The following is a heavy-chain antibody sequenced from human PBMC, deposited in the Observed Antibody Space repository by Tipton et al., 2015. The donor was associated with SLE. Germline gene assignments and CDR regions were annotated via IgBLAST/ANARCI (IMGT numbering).Heavy chain of an antibody. V-gene: IGHV1-18*01. CDR2: ISPYNGNT. CDR3: ARTLTGDAFDF. Sequence: QLVQSGAEVKKPGAPVKVSCEASGYTFNIYGISWVRQAPGQGLEWMGWISPYNGNTNYAERFQGRFTMTTDTSTSTAYMELRSLRFDDTAVYFCARTLTGDAFDFWGQGTMVTVSS. J-gene: IGHJ3*01. D-gene: IGHD1-20*01. CDR1: GYTFNIYG.